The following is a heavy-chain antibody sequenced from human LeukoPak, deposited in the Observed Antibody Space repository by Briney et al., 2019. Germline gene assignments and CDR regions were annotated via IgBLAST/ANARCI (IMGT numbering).Heavy chain of an antibody. CDR3: ARSILYSSSWTDAFDI. J-gene: IGHJ3*02. CDR1: GYTFTSYD. V-gene: IGHV1-8*01. CDR2: MNPNSGNT. Sequence: ASVKVSCKASGYTFTSYDINWVRQATGQGLEWMGWMNPNSGNTGYAQKFQGRVTMTRDTSISTAYMELSRLRSDDTAVYYCARSILYSSSWTDAFDIWGQGTMVTVSS. D-gene: IGHD6-13*01.